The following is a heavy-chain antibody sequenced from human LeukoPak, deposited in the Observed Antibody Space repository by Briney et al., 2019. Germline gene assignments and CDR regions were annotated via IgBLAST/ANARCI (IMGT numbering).Heavy chain of an antibody. CDR2: IKQDGSEK. CDR1: GFIFSGYW. J-gene: IGHJ3*02. D-gene: IGHD3-22*01. CDR3: AGHYDSSGYRVDVFDI. V-gene: IGHV3-7*01. Sequence: GGSLRLSCAASGFIFSGYWMTWVRQAPGKGLEWVAYIKQDGSEKYYMDSVKGRFTISRDNAKNSLYLQMNSLRAEDTAVYFCAGHYDSSGYRVDVFDIWGQGTMVTVSS.